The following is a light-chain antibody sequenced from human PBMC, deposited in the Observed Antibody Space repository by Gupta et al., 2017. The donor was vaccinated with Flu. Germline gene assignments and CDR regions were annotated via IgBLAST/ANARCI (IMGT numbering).Light chain of an antibody. CDR2: SAS. V-gene: IGKV1-17*01. CDR3: RQQNSYPWT. CDR1: QTIRND. Sequence: DIQMTQSPASLSASVGDRVTITCRASQTIRNDLGWYQQTPGKAPKRLIYSASSVRSGVPSRFSGSGSGTEFTLTISSLQPEDFATYYCRQQNSYPWTFGQGTKVEVK. J-gene: IGKJ1*01.